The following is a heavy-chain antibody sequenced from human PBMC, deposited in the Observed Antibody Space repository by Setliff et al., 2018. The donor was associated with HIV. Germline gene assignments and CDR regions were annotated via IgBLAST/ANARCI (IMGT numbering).Heavy chain of an antibody. CDR3: VHVSFYREVYFDA. CDR1: GFSVSTPGEG. D-gene: IGHD3-16*02. CDR2: IYWDDDV. J-gene: IGHJ4*01. Sequence: SGPTLVNPTQTLTLTCTLSGFSVSTPGEGVGWIRQPPGKALEWLALIYWDDDVRYNPSLKSRLTITKDTSRNQVDLTVSNLDPVDTATYFCVHVSFYREVYFDAWGQGILVTVS. V-gene: IGHV2-5*02.